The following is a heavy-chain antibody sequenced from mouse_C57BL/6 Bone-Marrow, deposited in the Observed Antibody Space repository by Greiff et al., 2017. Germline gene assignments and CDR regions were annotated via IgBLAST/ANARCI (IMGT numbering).Heavy chain of an antibody. CDR1: GYTFTSYW. Sequence: VQLQQPGAELVMPGASVKLSCKASGYTFTSYWMHWVKQRPGQGLEWIGAIDPSDSYTNYNQQFKGKSTLTVDKSSSTAYMQLSSLTSEDSAVDYGARGNSKGGYAMDYWGQGTSGTVSS. CDR3: ARGNSKGGYAMDY. D-gene: IGHD2-5*01. V-gene: IGHV1-69*01. J-gene: IGHJ4*01. CDR2: IDPSDSYT.